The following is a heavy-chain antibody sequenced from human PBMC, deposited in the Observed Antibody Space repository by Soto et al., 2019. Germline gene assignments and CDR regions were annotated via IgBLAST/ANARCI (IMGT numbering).Heavy chain of an antibody. D-gene: IGHD2-21*01. CDR2: IYHSGST. CDR3: ASGEMAEMLEY. J-gene: IGHJ4*02. Sequence: QVQLQESGPGLVKPSQTLSLTCTVSGGSISSGGYYWSWIRQHPGKGLEWIGDIYHSGSTYYNPSLKSRVTISVDTSKNQFCLNLSSVTAADTAVYYCASGEMAEMLEYWGQGTLVTVSS. V-gene: IGHV4-31*03. CDR1: GGSISSGGYY.